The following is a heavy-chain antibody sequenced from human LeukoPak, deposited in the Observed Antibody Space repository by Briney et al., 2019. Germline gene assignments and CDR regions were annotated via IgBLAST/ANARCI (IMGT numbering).Heavy chain of an antibody. CDR1: GYSISGGYY. CDR3: ARNNSNGFDF. Sequence: SETLSLTCTVSGYSISGGYYWGWIRQPPGKGLEWIGTIFQSVSTYYNPSLKSRVATSVDTSKNQFSLKLSSVTAADTAVYYCARNNSNGFDFWSQGTLVTVSS. CDR2: IFQSVST. V-gene: IGHV4-38-2*02. D-gene: IGHD6-19*01. J-gene: IGHJ4*02.